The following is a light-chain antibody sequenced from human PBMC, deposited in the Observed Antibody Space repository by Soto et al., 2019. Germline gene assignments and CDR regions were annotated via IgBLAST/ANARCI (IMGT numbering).Light chain of an antibody. V-gene: IGKV3-20*01. CDR1: QTVSNSY. CDR3: QQYDSSPQT. Sequence: EIVLTQSPGTLSLSPGERATLSCRASQTVSNSYLAWYQQKPGQAPRLLIFDASTRATVLPDRFSGSGSVTDFTLTISRLEPEDFAVYYCQQYDSSPQTFGQGTKVEIK. J-gene: IGKJ1*01. CDR2: DAS.